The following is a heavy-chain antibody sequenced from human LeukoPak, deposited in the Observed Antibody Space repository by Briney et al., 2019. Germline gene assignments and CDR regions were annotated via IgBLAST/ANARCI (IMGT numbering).Heavy chain of an antibody. CDR3: ARDPRCSSMSCYRSSFYGMDV. D-gene: IGHD2-2*01. J-gene: IGHJ6*02. CDR2: IWYDGSNK. Sequence: PGGSLRLSCAASGFTFSSYGMHWVRQAPGEGLEWVAVIWYDGSNKYYADSVKGRFTISRDNAKNSLYLQMNSLRAEDTAVYYCARDPRCSSMSCYRSSFYGMDVWGQGTTVTVSS. V-gene: IGHV3-33*01. CDR1: GFTFSSYG.